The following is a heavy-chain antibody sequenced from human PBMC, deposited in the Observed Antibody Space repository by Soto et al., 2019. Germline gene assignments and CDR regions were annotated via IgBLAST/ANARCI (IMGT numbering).Heavy chain of an antibody. J-gene: IGHJ4*02. Sequence: GGSLRLSCIVSGFTFSSYNMNWVRQAPGKGLEWVTYISGSSSTIYYADSVKGRFTISRDNVKNSLYLQMNSLRDEDTAVYYCARSKYIDYWGQGTLVTVSS. V-gene: IGHV3-48*02. CDR2: ISGSSSTI. D-gene: IGHD4-4*01. CDR1: GFTFSSYN. CDR3: ARSKYIDY.